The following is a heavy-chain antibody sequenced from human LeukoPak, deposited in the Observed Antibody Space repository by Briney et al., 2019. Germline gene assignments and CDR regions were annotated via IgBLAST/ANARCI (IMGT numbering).Heavy chain of an antibody. Sequence: ASVKVSCKASGYTFTSYAMSWVRQAPGQGLEWMGWINTNTGNPTYAQGFTGRFVFSLDTSVSTAYLQISSLKAEDTAVYYCARDPGDGYNYDAFDIWGQGTMVTVSS. V-gene: IGHV7-4-1*02. D-gene: IGHD5-24*01. CDR3: ARDPGDGYNYDAFDI. CDR2: INTNTGNP. CDR1: GYTFTSYA. J-gene: IGHJ3*02.